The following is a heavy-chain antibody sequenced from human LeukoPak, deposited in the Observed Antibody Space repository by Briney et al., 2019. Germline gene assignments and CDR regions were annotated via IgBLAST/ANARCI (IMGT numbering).Heavy chain of an antibody. CDR1: GFTFSSYA. V-gene: IGHV3-23*01. J-gene: IGHJ4*02. D-gene: IGHD4-23*01. CDR2: ISGSGDNT. Sequence: GGSLRLSCAASGFTFSSYAMSWVRQAPGKGLEWVSGISGSGDNTYYADSVKGRFTISRDNSKNTLYVQVNSLGTEDTAVYYCARRVLGAVGYFDYWGQGALVTVSS. CDR3: ARRVLGAVGYFDY.